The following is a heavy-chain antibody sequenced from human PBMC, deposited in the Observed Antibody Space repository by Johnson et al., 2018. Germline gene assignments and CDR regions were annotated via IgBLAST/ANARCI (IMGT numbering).Heavy chain of an antibody. CDR2: ISWDGGST. Sequence: VQLVESGGGLVQPGGSLRLSCAASGFTFSSYWMSWVRQAPGKGLEWVSLISWDGGSTYYADSVKGRFNISRDNSKNSLYLQRNSLRTEDTALYNCANGDIRFGACVIWGQGTMVTVS. D-gene: IGHD3-16*01. V-gene: IGHV3-43*02. J-gene: IGHJ3*02. CDR3: ANGDIRFGACVI. CDR1: GFTFSSYW.